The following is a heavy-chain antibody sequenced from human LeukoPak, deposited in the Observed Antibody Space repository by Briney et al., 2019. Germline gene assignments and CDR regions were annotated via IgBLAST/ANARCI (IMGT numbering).Heavy chain of an antibody. CDR3: AREMAI. Sequence: GGSLRLSCAASGFTFNTYSMHWARQAPGKGLEWVAVIWYDGSNEDYADSVKGRFTISRDNSKNTLYLQMNSLRVEDTAVYYCAREMAIWGQGALVTASS. J-gene: IGHJ4*02. CDR1: GFTFNTYS. CDR2: IWYDGSNE. V-gene: IGHV3-33*01. D-gene: IGHD2-8*01.